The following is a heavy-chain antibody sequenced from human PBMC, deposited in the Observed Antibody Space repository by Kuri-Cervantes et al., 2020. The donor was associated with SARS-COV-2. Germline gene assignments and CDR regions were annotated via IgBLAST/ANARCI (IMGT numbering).Heavy chain of an antibody. CDR2: ISAYNGNT. CDR1: GYPFTTYG. CDR3: ATARFDFWSGYSWGGAFDI. D-gene: IGHD3-3*01. J-gene: IGHJ3*02. V-gene: IGHV1-18*01. Sequence: ASVKVSCKASGYPFTTYGISWVRQAPGQGLEWMGWISAYNGNTNYAQELQGRVTMTEDTSTDTAYMELSSLRSEDTAVYYCATARFDFWSGYSWGGAFDIWGQGTMVTVSS.